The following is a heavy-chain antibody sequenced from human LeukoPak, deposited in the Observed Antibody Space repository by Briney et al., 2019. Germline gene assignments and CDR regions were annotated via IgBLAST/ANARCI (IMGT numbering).Heavy chain of an antibody. CDR3: ARYGPYYYDSSNAFDI. D-gene: IGHD3-22*01. CDR2: ISSSGSPI. J-gene: IGHJ3*02. CDR1: GFTFSSYE. V-gene: IGHV3-48*03. Sequence: GGSLRLSCAASGFTFSSYEMNWVRQAPGEGLEWISCISSSGSPIYYADSVKGRFTISRDNAKNSLYLQMNSLRAEDTAVYYCARYGPYYYDSSNAFDIWGQGTMVTVSS.